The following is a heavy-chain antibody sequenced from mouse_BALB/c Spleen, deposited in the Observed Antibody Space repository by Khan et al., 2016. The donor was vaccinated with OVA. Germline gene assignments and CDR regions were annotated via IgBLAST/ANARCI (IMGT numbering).Heavy chain of an antibody. CDR1: GYSITSDYA. CDR3: ARAITTATRGFAY. CDR2: ITYSGST. D-gene: IGHD1-2*01. Sequence: DVKLQESGPGLVKPSQSLSLTCTVTGYSITSDYAWNWIRQFPGNKLEWMGYITYSGSTSYNPSFKSRISITRDTSKNQFFLQLNSVTTEDTATYFCARAITTATRGFAYWGQGTLVTVSA. V-gene: IGHV3-2*02. J-gene: IGHJ3*01.